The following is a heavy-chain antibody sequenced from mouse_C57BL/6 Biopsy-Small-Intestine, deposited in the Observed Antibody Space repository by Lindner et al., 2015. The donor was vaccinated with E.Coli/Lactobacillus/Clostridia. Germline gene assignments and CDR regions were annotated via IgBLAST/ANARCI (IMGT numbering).Heavy chain of an antibody. V-gene: IGHV14-4*01. CDR1: GFNIKDDY. D-gene: IGHD2-5*01. J-gene: IGHJ2*01. CDR2: IDPENGNT. Sequence: VQLQESGAELVRPGASVKLSCTASGFNIKDDYMHWVKQRPEQGLEWIGWIDPENGNTEYASKFQGKATITADTSSNTAYLQLSSLTSEDIAVYYCTTGSNYYFDYWGQGTTLTVSS. CDR3: TTGSNYYFDY.